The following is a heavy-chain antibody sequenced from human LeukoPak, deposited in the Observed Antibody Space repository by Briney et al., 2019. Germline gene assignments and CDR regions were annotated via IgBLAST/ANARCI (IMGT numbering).Heavy chain of an antibody. CDR1: GGSISSYY. CDR2: IYYSGST. CDR3: ARVGTGVPAAELDY. J-gene: IGHJ4*02. V-gene: IGHV4-59*01. D-gene: IGHD2-2*01. Sequence: SETLSLTCTVSGGSISSYYWSWIRQPLGKGLEWIGYIYYSGSTNYNPSLKSRVTISVDTSKNQFSLKLSSVTAADTAVYYCARVGTGVPAAELDYWGQGTLVTVSS.